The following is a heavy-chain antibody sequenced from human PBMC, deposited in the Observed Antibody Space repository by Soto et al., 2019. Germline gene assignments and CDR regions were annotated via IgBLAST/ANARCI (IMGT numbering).Heavy chain of an antibody. CDR1: GGSISSSNW. CDR2: IYHSGST. Sequence: PSETLSLTCAVSGGSISSSNWWSWVRQPPGKGLEWIGEIYHSGSTNYDPSLKSRVTISVDKSKNQFSLKLSSVTAADTAVYYCARDEVGSSSWYVVSSTTPNWFDPWGQGTLVTVSS. CDR3: ARDEVGSSSWYVVSSTTPNWFDP. V-gene: IGHV4-4*02. J-gene: IGHJ5*02. D-gene: IGHD6-13*01.